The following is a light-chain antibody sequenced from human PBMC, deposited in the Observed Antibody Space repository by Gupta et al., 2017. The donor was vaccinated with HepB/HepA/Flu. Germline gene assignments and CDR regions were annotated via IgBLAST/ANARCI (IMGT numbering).Light chain of an antibody. Sequence: DIQMTQSPSSLSASVGDRVTITCRASQSISSYLNWNQQKPGKAPNLLIYAASSVQSGVPSRFSGSGSGTDFALTISSLQPEDFATYYCQQSYTAPLTFGGGTKVEIK. J-gene: IGKJ4*01. CDR3: QQSYTAPLT. V-gene: IGKV1-39*01. CDR1: QSISSY. CDR2: AAS.